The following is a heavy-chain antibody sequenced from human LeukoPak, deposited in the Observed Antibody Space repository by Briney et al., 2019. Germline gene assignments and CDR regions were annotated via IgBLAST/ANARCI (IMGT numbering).Heavy chain of an antibody. Sequence: GGSLRLSCGASGFTFTSAWMNWVRQAPGKGLEWVANIKQDGSEKYYVDSVKGRFTISRDNAKNSLYLQMNSLRAEDTAVYYCARDPIGGPMAAAGYNWFDPWGQGTLVTVSS. CDR2: IKQDGSEK. J-gene: IGHJ5*02. V-gene: IGHV3-7*03. CDR3: ARDPIGGPMAAAGYNWFDP. CDR1: GFTFTSAW. D-gene: IGHD6-13*01.